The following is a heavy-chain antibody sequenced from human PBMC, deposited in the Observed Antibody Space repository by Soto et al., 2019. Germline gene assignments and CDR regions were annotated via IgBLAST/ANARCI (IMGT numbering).Heavy chain of an antibody. J-gene: IGHJ5*01. CDR2: INHSGST. Sequence: KRLKKIGEINHSGSTNYKPSIKSRVTISVDTSKNQFSLKLSSVTAADTAVYYFAIGFFSSRVGHTRRYVGFDIPAQPTFRSRHS. V-gene: IGHV4-34*01. D-gene: IGHD3-9*01. CDR3: AIGFFSSRVGHTRRYVGFDIPAQPTFRSRHS.